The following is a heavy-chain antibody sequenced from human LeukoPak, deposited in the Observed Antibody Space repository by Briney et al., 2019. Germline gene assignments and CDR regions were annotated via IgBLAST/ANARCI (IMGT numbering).Heavy chain of an antibody. Sequence: ASVKVSCKASGFTFTSYAISWVRQAPGQGLEWMGWISAYNGDTNYAQKLQGRITMTTDTSTTTAYMELRSLRSDDTAVHYCARDSKYYYDTSRWRPPVDYWGQGTLVTVSS. D-gene: IGHD3-22*01. CDR3: ARDSKYYYDTSRWRPPVDY. J-gene: IGHJ4*02. V-gene: IGHV1-18*01. CDR2: ISAYNGDT. CDR1: GFTFTSYA.